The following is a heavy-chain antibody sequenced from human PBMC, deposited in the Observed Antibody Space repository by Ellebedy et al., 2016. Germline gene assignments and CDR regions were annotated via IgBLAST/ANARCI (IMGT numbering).Heavy chain of an antibody. D-gene: IGHD2-8*01. CDR3: AKADAFVYAAGLN. CDR1: GFVFRNYA. V-gene: IGHV3-30*18. CDR2: ISYDESVK. J-gene: IGHJ1*01. Sequence: GESLKIPCEAPGFVFRNYAMHWIPQVPGKGLEWVAFISYDESVKSYAESVKGRFTVSRDTSKNRLYLQMTNLRPEDTDMYYCAKADAFVYAAGLNWGRGILVAISP.